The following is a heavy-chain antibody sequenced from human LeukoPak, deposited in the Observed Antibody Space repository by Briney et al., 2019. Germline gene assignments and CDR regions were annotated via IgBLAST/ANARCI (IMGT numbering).Heavy chain of an antibody. CDR1: GGSISSSNW. CDR2: IYHSGNT. Sequence: PSETLSLTCAVSGGSISSSNWWSWVRQPPGKGLEWIGEIYHSGNTNYNPSLKSRVTISVDKSKNQFSLKLSSVTAADTAVYYCAGLGGGITLGVYYFDYWGQGTLVTVSS. CDR3: AGLGGGITLGVYYFDY. V-gene: IGHV4-4*02. J-gene: IGHJ4*02. D-gene: IGHD3-16*01.